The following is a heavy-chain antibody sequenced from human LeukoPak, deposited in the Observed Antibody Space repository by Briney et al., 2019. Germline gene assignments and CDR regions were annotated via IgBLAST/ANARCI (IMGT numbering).Heavy chain of an antibody. CDR3: ARTKFGGSPYFDY. CDR2: LYSGGST. D-gene: IGHD3-10*01. J-gene: IGHJ4*02. Sequence: GGSLRLSCAAPGFTVGNNYMSWVRQAPGKGLEWVSFLYSGGSTYYADSVKGRFTVSRHNSRNTVFLEMNSLRPEGTAVYYCARTKFGGSPYFDYWGQGTLVTVSS. CDR1: GFTVGNNY. V-gene: IGHV3-53*04.